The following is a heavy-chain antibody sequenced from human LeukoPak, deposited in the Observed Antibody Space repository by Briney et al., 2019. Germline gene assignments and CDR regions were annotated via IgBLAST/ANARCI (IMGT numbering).Heavy chain of an antibody. Sequence: ASVKVSCKASGYTFTSYGFSWVRRAPGQGLEWMGWISGYNGNTNYAQNLQGRVTVTTDTSTTTAYMELGSLRSDDTAVYYCARDGGVLTGYYMDYWGQGTLVTVSS. CDR1: GYTFTSYG. D-gene: IGHD3-9*01. V-gene: IGHV1-18*01. J-gene: IGHJ4*02. CDR2: ISGYNGNT. CDR3: ARDGGVLTGYYMDY.